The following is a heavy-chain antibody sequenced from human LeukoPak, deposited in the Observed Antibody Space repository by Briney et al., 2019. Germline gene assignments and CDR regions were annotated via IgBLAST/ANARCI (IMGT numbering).Heavy chain of an antibody. CDR2: INHSGYT. CDR3: TRMTTGHDY. Sequence: SETLSLTCAVSGVSFNNYYWSWVRQTPGKGLEWIGEINHSGYTNDSPSLRSRVTLSIDTSRKQFSLNLRSVTVADTGIYYCTRMTTGHDYWGQGTLVTVSS. D-gene: IGHD4-17*01. V-gene: IGHV4-34*01. J-gene: IGHJ4*02. CDR1: GVSFNNYY.